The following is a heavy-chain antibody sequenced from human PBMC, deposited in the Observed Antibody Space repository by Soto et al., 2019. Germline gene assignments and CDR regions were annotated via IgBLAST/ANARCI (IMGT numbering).Heavy chain of an antibody. J-gene: IGHJ5*02. CDR3: ASWRLQGFDP. CDR2: IWYDGSNK. D-gene: IGHD4-4*01. CDR1: GFTFISYG. V-gene: IGHV3-33*01. Sequence: QVQLVESGGGVVKPGSSLRLSCAASGFTFISYGMHWVGQAPGKGLEWVAVIWYDGSNKYYADSVKGRFTISRDNSKNTLYLQMNSLRAEDTAVYYCASWRLQGFDPWGQGTLVTVSS.